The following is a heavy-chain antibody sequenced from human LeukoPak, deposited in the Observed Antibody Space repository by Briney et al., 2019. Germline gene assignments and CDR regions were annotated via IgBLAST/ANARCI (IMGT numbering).Heavy chain of an antibody. J-gene: IGHJ3*02. CDR2: IIPIFGTA. Sequence: SVKVSCKASGGTFSSYAISWVRQAPGQGLEWMGGIIPIFGTANYAQKFQGRVTITTDESTSTAYMELSSLRSEDTVVYYCARDSAQSRYCSGGSCYSVDAFDIWGQGTMVTVSS. CDR3: ARDSAQSRYCSGGSCYSVDAFDI. D-gene: IGHD2-15*01. V-gene: IGHV1-69*05. CDR1: GGTFSSYA.